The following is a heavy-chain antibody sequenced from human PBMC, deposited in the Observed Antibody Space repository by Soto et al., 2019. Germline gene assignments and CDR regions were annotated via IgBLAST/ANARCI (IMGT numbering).Heavy chain of an antibody. J-gene: IGHJ4*02. CDR3: VRDRGGVWGDYRRRAPRFDS. Sequence: PSQTLSLTCAISGDSVSSNSATWNWIRQSPSRGLEWLGRTYYRSNWHNEYAVSVKSRMTINPDTSKNQFSLQLNSVTAADKAIYYCVRDRGGVWGDYRRRAPRFDSWGQETPLTVSS. V-gene: IGHV6-1*01. CDR2: TYYRSNWHN. CDR1: GDSVSSNSAT. D-gene: IGHD3-16*01.